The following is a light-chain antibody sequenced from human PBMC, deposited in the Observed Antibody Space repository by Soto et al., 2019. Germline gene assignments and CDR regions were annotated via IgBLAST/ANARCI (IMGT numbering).Light chain of an antibody. Sequence: EIFLTQSPGPLSLSPGERATLSCRASQSVSSSYLAWYQQKPGQAPRLLIYGASSRATGIPDRFSGSGSGTDFTLTISRLEPEDFAVYYCQQYGSSPLTFGQGTRLEIK. CDR3: QQYGSSPLT. CDR1: QSVSSSY. V-gene: IGKV3-20*01. CDR2: GAS. J-gene: IGKJ5*01.